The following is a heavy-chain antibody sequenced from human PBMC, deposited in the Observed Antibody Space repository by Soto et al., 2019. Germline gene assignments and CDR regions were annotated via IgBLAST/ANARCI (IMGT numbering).Heavy chain of an antibody. J-gene: IGHJ6*04. Sequence: GGSLRLSCAASGFTFSSYAMSWVRQAPGKGLEWVSAISGSGGSTYYADSVKGRFTISRDNSKNTLYLQMNSLRAEDTAVYYCAKGYCSSTSCGSVDVWGKGTTVTVSS. CDR3: AKGYCSSTSCGSVDV. D-gene: IGHD2-2*01. V-gene: IGHV3-23*01. CDR2: ISGSGGST. CDR1: GFTFSSYA.